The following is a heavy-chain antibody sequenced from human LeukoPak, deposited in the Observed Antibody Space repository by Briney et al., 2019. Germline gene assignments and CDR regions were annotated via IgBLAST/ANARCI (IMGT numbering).Heavy chain of an antibody. CDR1: GFSFSNYW. Sequence: GGSRRLSCAASGFSFSNYWMSWFRQAPGKGPEWVAKIRQDGSERYFVDSVKGRFTISRDNAKNSLYLQMNSLRAADTALYYCAKRGHYDPSVLRAPFDYWGQGTLVTVSS. J-gene: IGHJ4*02. CDR2: IRQDGSER. V-gene: IGHV3-7*03. CDR3: AKRGHYDPSVLRAPFDY. D-gene: IGHD3-22*01.